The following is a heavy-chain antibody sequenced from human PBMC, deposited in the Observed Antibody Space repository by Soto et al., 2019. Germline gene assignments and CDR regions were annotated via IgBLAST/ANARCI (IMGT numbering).Heavy chain of an antibody. D-gene: IGHD2-15*01. CDR3: ATARKYCSGGSCYYFDY. Sequence: AGGSLRLSCAASGFTFSSYAMSWVRQAPGKGLEWVSAISGSGGSTYYADSVKGRFTISRDNSKNTLYLQMNSLRAEDTAVYYCATARKYCSGGSCYYFDYWGQGTLVTVSS. V-gene: IGHV3-23*01. J-gene: IGHJ4*02. CDR1: GFTFSSYA. CDR2: ISGSGGST.